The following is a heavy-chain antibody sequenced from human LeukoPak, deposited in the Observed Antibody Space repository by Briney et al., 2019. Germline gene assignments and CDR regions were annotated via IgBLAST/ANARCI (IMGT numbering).Heavy chain of an antibody. V-gene: IGHV1-2*02. D-gene: IGHD2-8*02. CDR3: AREFCTAGACLDF. Sequence: ASVKVSCKASGYTFTGYYMHWVRQAPGQGLEWMGWINPNSGVTNYAQEFQGRVTMTRDTSITTAYMELSRLTSDDTAVYYCAREFCTAGACLDFWGQGTLVTVSP. J-gene: IGHJ4*02. CDR1: GYTFTGYY. CDR2: INPNSGVT.